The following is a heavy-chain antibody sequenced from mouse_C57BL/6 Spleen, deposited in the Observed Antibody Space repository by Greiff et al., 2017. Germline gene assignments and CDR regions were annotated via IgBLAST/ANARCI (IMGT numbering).Heavy chain of an antibody. J-gene: IGHJ1*03. CDR1: GYSITSGYY. Sequence: LMESGPGLAKPSQSLSLTCSVTGYSITSGYYWNWIRQFPGNKLEWMGYISYDGSNNYNPSLKNRISITRDTSKNQFFLKLNSVTTEDTATYYCARDPHYYGSSYWYFDVWGTGTTVTVSS. V-gene: IGHV3-6*01. D-gene: IGHD1-1*01. CDR2: ISYDGSN. CDR3: ARDPHYYGSSYWYFDV.